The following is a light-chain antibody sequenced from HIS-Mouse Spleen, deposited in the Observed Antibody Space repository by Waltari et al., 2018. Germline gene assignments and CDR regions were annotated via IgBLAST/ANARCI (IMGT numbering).Light chain of an antibody. CDR3: YSTDSSGNHRV. Sequence: SYELPQPPSVSVSPGQTARITCCGDALRKKYAYWYQQKSGQAPVLVIYEDSKRPSGIPERFSGSSSGTMATLTISGAQVEDEADYYCYSTDSSGNHRVFGGGTKLTVL. CDR2: EDS. J-gene: IGLJ2*01. CDR1: ALRKKY. V-gene: IGLV3-10*01.